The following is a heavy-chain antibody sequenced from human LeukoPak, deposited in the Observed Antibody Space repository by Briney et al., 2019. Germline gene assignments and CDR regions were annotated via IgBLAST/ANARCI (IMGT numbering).Heavy chain of an antibody. V-gene: IGHV3-23*01. CDR1: GFTFSSHA. Sequence: GGSLRLSCAASGFTFSSHAMNWVRQAPGKGLEWVSLISGSGGSTDYSDSVKGRFTISRDNSKNTLYLQMNSLRDEDTAVYYCAKVRASWYFDLWGRGTLVPVSS. J-gene: IGHJ2*01. CDR2: ISGSGGST. CDR3: AKVRASWYFDL.